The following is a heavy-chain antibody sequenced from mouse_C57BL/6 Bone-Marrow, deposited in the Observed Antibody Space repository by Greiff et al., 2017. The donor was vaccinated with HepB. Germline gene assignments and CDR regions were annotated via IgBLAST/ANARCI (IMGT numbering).Heavy chain of an antibody. D-gene: IGHD3-1*01. CDR1: EYEFPSHD. Sequence: DVMLVESGGGLVQPGESLKLSCESNEYEFPSHDMYWVRKTPEKRLELVAAINTDGGSTYYPDTMERRFIISRDNTKKTLYLQMSSLRSEDTALYYCAREGLPHYYAMDYWGQGTSVTVSS. V-gene: IGHV5-2*01. CDR3: AREGLPHYYAMDY. CDR2: INTDGGST. J-gene: IGHJ4*01.